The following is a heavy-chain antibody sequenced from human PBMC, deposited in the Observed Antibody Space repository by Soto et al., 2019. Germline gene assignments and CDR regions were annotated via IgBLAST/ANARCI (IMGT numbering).Heavy chain of an antibody. CDR3: ARGVTRGSFPPLDL. D-gene: IGHD3-10*01. CDR1: GDTFSSYS. Sequence: QVHLVQSGAEVKKPGSSVKVSCTSSGDTFSSYSYSWVRLVPGQGLEWMGGFSHVFGGPNYAQNFLDRVTITANHFTRTDYLELSGLKSDDTAVNYCARGVTRGSFPPLDLWGQGTLVTISS. CDR2: FSHVFGGP. J-gene: IGHJ5*02. V-gene: IGHV1-69*13.